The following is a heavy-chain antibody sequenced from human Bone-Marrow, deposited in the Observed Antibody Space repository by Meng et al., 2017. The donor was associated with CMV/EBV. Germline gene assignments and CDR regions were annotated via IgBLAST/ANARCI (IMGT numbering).Heavy chain of an antibody. CDR3: ARDPRFFQQ. V-gene: IGHV3-48*03. CDR1: GFIFSSYE. J-gene: IGHJ3*01. D-gene: IGHD6-13*01. CDR2: ISDSGNTI. Sequence: GGSLRLSCAASGFIFSSYEMNWVRQAPGKGPEWVAHISDSGNTIYYADSVKGRFTISRDNANNSLYLHMNSLRAEDTAIYYCARDPRFFQQWGQGTMVTVSS.